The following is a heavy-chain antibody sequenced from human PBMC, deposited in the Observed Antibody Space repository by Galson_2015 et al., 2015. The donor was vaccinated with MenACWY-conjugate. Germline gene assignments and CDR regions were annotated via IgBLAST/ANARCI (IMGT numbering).Heavy chain of an antibody. CDR2: IYPGDSDT. CDR1: GYSFTSYW. D-gene: IGHD3-3*01. Sequence: QSGAEVKKPGESLKISCKGSGYSFTSYWIGWVRQMPGKGLEWMGIIYPGDSDTRYSPSFQGQVTISADKSISTAYLQWSSLKASDTAMYYCARFVGFDYDFWSGYSGNWFDPWGQGTLVTVSS. CDR3: ARFVGFDYDFWSGYSGNWFDP. V-gene: IGHV5-51*01. J-gene: IGHJ5*02.